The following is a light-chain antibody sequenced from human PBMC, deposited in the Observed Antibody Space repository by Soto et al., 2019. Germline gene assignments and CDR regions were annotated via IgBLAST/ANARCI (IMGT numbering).Light chain of an antibody. Sequence: DIQMTQSPSSLSASVEDRVIITCRASQSISNHLNWYQQKPGKAPKLLIFAASSLQSGVPSRFSGSRSGPDFTLTISSLQPDDFATYYCQQYNSYSRTFGQGTRLEIK. J-gene: IGKJ5*01. CDR3: QQYNSYSRT. CDR1: QSISNH. CDR2: AAS. V-gene: IGKV1-39*01.